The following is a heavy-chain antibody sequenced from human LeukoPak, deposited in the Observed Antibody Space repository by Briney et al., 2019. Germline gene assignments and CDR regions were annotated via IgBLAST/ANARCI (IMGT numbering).Heavy chain of an antibody. D-gene: IGHD3-22*01. CDR3: AKGSKLVVITRDHYMAV. Sequence: GGTLRLSCAASGFTFSTYGMGWVRQAPGKGLEWVAFIRHDGSNKYYADSVKGRFTISRDNSKNTLYLQMNSLRAGDTAVYYCAKGSKLVVITRDHYMAVWGKGTTVTISS. J-gene: IGHJ6*03. CDR2: IRHDGSNK. CDR1: GFTFSTYG. V-gene: IGHV3-30*02.